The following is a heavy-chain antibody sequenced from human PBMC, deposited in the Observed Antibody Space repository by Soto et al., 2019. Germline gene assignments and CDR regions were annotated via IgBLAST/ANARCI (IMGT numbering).Heavy chain of an antibody. V-gene: IGHV3-11*01. CDR1: GFTLSDHY. Sequence: GGSLRLSYAASGFTLSDHYMSWIRQAPGKGLEWVSYISSSGSIIYDADSVKGRFTISRDNAKNSLYLQMNSLRAEDTAVYYCARDLGYYESDGYFDYWGQGALVTVSS. CDR2: ISSSGSII. CDR3: ARDLGYYESDGYFDY. J-gene: IGHJ4*02. D-gene: IGHD3-22*01.